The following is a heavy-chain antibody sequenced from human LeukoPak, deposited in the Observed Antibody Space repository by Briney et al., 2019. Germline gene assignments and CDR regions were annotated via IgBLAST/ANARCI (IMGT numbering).Heavy chain of an antibody. V-gene: IGHV3-30*18. CDR3: AKDSLGTRTVTLDY. J-gene: IGHJ4*02. D-gene: IGHD4-17*01. CDR2: ISYDGSNK. CDR1: GFTFSSYG. Sequence: GGSLRLSCAASGFTFSSYGMHWVRQAPGKGLEWVAVISYDGSNKYYADSVKGRFTISRDNSKNTLFLQMNSLRPEDTAVYYCAKDSLGTRTVTLDYWGQGTLVTVSS.